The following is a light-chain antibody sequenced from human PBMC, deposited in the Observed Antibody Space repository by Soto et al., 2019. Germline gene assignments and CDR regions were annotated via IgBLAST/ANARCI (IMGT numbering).Light chain of an antibody. CDR3: TSSTSDSLYV. Sequence: QSALTQPASVSGSPGQSITISCTETSSDIGHNKYVSWYQQYPGKVPKLLINQVSNRPSGVSNRFSGSKSGNTASLTISGLLAEDEADYFCTSSTSDSLYVFGNGTKVTAL. CDR2: QVS. V-gene: IGLV2-14*01. J-gene: IGLJ1*01. CDR1: SSDIGHNKY.